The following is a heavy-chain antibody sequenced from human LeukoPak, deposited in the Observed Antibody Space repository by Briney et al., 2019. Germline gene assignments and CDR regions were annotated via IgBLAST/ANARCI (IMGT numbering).Heavy chain of an antibody. D-gene: IGHD4-17*01. CDR1: GGSISSGGYY. Sequence: PSETLSLTCTVSGGSISSGGYYWSWIRQHPGKGLEWIGYIYYSGSTYYNPSLKSRVTISVDTSKNQFSLKLSSVTAADTAVCYCARVSDYGDYGYWFDPWGQGTLVTVSS. CDR3: ARVSDYGDYGYWFDP. J-gene: IGHJ5*02. CDR2: IYYSGST. V-gene: IGHV4-31*03.